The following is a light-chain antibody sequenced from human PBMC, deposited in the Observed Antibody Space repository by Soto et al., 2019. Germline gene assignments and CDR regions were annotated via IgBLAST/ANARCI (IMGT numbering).Light chain of an antibody. Sequence: QSPLTQPASVSDSPGQSITISCTGTSSDVGGSNFVSWYQQHPGKPPKLIIYDVANRPSGVSNRFSGSKSGSTASLIISRLQTEDEADYYCVSYTSSTTYVFGTGTRSPS. CDR2: DVA. CDR3: VSYTSSTTYV. V-gene: IGLV2-14*03. CDR1: SSDVGGSNF. J-gene: IGLJ1*01.